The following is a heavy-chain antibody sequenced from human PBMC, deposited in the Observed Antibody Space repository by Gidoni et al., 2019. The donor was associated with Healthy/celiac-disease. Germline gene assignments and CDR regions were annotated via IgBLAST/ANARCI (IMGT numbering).Heavy chain of an antibody. D-gene: IGHD6-13*01. Sequence: QRQLQESGPGLLKPSETLSLTCSVSGGSSSIRAYYWGWVRQPPGKGLEWIGTIYYRGYTYYNPSLKMRVSISVDTSKNQFSLWLTSVTAADTAMYYCARDVRYSSSWSHFDYWGQGILVTVSS. CDR2: IYYRGYT. CDR3: ARDVRYSSSWSHFDY. V-gene: IGHV4-39*07. CDR1: GGSSSIRAYY. J-gene: IGHJ4*02.